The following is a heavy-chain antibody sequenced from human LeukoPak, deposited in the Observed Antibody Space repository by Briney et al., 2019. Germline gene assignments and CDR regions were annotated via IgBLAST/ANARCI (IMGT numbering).Heavy chain of an antibody. CDR3: ARARRDDSILYYYGY. D-gene: IGHD3-22*01. CDR1: GFTFSDHY. Sequence: GGSLRLSCAASGFTFSDHYMNWVRQAPGKGLEWVGRTKNKANSYATEYAASVKGRFTISRDDSKNSLYLQMNSLKTEDTAVYYCARARRDDSILYYYGYWGQGTLVTVSS. CDR2: TKNKANSYAT. V-gene: IGHV3-72*01. J-gene: IGHJ4*02.